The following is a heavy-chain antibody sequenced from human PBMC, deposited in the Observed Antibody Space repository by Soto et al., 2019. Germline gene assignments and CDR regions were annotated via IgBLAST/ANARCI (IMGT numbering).Heavy chain of an antibody. J-gene: IGHJ4*02. CDR1: GFTFCDYA. CDR3: TRVSYYDSSGYYFDY. CDR2: IRSKAYGRTT. D-gene: IGHD3-22*01. Sequence: GGSLRLSCTASGFTFCDYAMSWFRQAPGKGLEWVGFIRSKAYGRTTEYAASVKGRFTISRDDSKSIAYLQMNSLKTEDTAVYYCTRVSYYDSSGYYFDYWGQGTLVTVSS. V-gene: IGHV3-49*03.